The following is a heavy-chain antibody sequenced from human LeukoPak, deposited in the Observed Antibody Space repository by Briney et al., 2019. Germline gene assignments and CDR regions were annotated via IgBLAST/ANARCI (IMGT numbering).Heavy chain of an antibody. Sequence: GGSLRLSCAASGFTFSSYAMSWVRQAPGKGLEWVSAISGSGGSTYYVDSVKGRFTISRDNSKNTLYLQMNSLRAEDTAVYYCAKDLDCSSTSCDRDYWGQGTLVTVSS. V-gene: IGHV3-23*01. J-gene: IGHJ4*02. CDR2: ISGSGGST. CDR1: GFTFSSYA. CDR3: AKDLDCSSTSCDRDY. D-gene: IGHD2-2*02.